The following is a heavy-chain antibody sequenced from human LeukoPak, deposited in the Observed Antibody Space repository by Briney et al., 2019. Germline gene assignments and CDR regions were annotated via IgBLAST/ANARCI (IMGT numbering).Heavy chain of an antibody. Sequence: GGSLRLSCAASGFTVSSDEMSWVRQAPGKGLEWVSYISSSGSSIYYADSVKGRFTISRDNAKNSVDLQMNSLRVEDTAVYYCAKGRRYFRSEIYYTSTWFDPWGQGTLVTVSS. D-gene: IGHD3-10*01. CDR2: ISSSGSSI. CDR1: GFTVSSDE. CDR3: AKGRRYFRSEIYYTSTWFDP. V-gene: IGHV3-48*03. J-gene: IGHJ5*02.